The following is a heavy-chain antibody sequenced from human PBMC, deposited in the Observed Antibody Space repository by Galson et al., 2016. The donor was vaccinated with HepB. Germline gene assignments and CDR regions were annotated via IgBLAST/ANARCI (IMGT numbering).Heavy chain of an antibody. CDR1: GFTFDSHW. J-gene: IGHJ3*02. V-gene: IGHV3-74*01. CDR3: ASPLLASAFDI. D-gene: IGHD1-26*01. Sequence: SLRLSCAASGFTFDSHWMHWVRQAPGKGLVWVSRISATGSIISYADSVKGRFTISRDNAKNTVYLQMTSLRAEDTAVYYCASPLLASAFDIWGQGTTVIVSS. CDR2: ISATGSII.